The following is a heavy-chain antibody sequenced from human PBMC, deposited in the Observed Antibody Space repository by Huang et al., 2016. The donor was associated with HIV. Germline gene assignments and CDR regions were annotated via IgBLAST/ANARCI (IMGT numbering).Heavy chain of an antibody. V-gene: IGHV1-24*01. J-gene: IGHJ3*02. Sequence: QVQLVQSGAEVKKPGASVKVTCKVSGYTLPELSIHWVRKDPGKGLEWMGGFAPEHGETTYAQNFQGRVTMTEDTSTDTAYMELNSLRSEDTAVYYCATGFDTYYDIWGQGTMVIASS. D-gene: IGHD2-21*01. CDR3: ATGFDTYYDI. CDR1: GYTLPELS. CDR2: FAPEHGET.